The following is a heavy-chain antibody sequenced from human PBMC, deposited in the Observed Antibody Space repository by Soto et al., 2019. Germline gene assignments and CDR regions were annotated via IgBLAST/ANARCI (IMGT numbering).Heavy chain of an antibody. CDR1: GFTFRRYG. J-gene: IGHJ4*02. D-gene: IGHD3-9*01. CDR3: AREDLSGTGYSDC. Sequence: GGSLRLSCAASGFTFRRYGIHWVRQAPGKGLEWVAFIWYDGSDEYYADSLKGRFTISRDNSKNSLYLQMNSLRAEDTALYYCAREDLSGTGYSDCWGQGTLVTVSS. CDR2: IWYDGSDE. V-gene: IGHV3-33*01.